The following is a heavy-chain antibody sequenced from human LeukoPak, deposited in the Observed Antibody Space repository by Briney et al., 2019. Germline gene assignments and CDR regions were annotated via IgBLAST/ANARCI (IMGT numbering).Heavy chain of an antibody. J-gene: IGHJ6*02. CDR3: AKDDYSYYAMDV. CDR1: GFTFSNYA. V-gene: IGHV3-23*01. Sequence: PGGSLRLSCAASGFTFSNYAMSWVRQAPGKGREWVSTISGSGGSTFYADSVKGRFTISRDNSRNTLYLQMNSLRAEDTAIYYCAKDDYSYYAMDVWGRGTTVTVSS. CDR2: ISGSGGST.